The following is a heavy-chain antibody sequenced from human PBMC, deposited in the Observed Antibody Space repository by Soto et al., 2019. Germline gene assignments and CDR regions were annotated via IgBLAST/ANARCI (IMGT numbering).Heavy chain of an antibody. CDR2: IYYSGNT. V-gene: IGHV4-59*01. Sequence: SETLSLTCTVSSGSISGYYWSWIRQPPGKGLEWIGYIYYSGNTNYNPSLKSRVTISVDTSKNQFSLNLSSVTAADTAVYYCAREQGGVNFDYWGQGTLVTVSS. CDR1: SGSISGYY. CDR3: AREQGGVNFDY. J-gene: IGHJ4*02. D-gene: IGHD2-8*02.